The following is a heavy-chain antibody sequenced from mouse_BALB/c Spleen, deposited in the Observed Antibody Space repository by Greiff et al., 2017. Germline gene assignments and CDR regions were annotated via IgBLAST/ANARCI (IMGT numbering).Heavy chain of an antibody. Sequence: VQVVESGPGLVAPSQSLSITCTVSGFSLTSYDISWIRQPPGKGLEWLGVIWTGGGTNYNSAFMSRLSISKDNSKSQVFLKMNSLQTDDTAIYYCVRYYGRVYAMDYWGQGTSVTVSS. CDR2: IWTGGGT. CDR3: VRYYGRVYAMDY. J-gene: IGHJ4*01. D-gene: IGHD1-1*01. V-gene: IGHV2-9-2*01. CDR1: GFSLTSYD.